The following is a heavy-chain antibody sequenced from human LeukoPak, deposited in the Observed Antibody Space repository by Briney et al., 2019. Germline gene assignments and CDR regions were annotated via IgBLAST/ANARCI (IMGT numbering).Heavy chain of an antibody. V-gene: IGHV4-39*07. CDR3: AREVTALYYFDY. Sequence: PSETLSLTCTVSGGSISSSSYYWGWIRQPPGKGLEWIGSIYYSGSTYYNPSLKSRVTISVDTSKNQFSLKLSSVTAADTAVYYCAREVTALYYFDYWGQGTLVTVSS. J-gene: IGHJ4*02. CDR1: GGSISSSSYY. CDR2: IYYSGST. D-gene: IGHD2-2*01.